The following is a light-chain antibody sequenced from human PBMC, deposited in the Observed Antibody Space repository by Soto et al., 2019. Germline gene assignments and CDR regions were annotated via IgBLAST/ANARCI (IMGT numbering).Light chain of an antibody. CDR1: SSDIGPYPY. J-gene: IGLJ1*01. CDR2: DVS. CDR3: SSYTSTSTLDV. V-gene: IGLV2-14*01. Sequence: QSALTQPASVSGSPGQSITISCTGTSSDIGPYPYVSWYQQHPGKAPRLMIYDVSNRPSGISNRFSGSKSGNTASLTISGLQAEDEADYYCSSYTSTSTLDVFGAGTKVTVL.